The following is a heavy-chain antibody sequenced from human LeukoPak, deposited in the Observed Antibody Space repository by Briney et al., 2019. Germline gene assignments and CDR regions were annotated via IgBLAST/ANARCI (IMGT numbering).Heavy chain of an antibody. CDR2: IQPGHTDT. J-gene: IGHJ4*02. Sequence: GESLKISCKASGYSSTTYWIGWVRQMPGKGLEWMGIIQPGHTDTRYSPSFQGQVTISADKSISTAYLLWSSLKASDTAMYYCGGTPITRYYDSSGYSAAGPDYWGQGTLVTVSS. D-gene: IGHD3-22*01. V-gene: IGHV5-51*01. CDR1: GYSSTTYW. CDR3: GGTPITRYYDSSGYSAAGPDY.